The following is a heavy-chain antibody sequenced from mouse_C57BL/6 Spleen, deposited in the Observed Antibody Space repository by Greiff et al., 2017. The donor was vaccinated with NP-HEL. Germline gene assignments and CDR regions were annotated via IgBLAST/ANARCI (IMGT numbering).Heavy chain of an antibody. CDR3: ARAAFDVGYCWYFDV. CDR1: GYAFSSSW. Sequence: QVQLQQSGPELVKPGASVKISCKASGYAFSSSWMNWVKQRPGKGLEWIGRIYPGDGDTNYNGKFKGKATLTADKSSSTAYMQLSSLTSEDSAVYCCARAAFDVGYCWYFDVWGTGTTVTVSS. D-gene: IGHD2-3*01. V-gene: IGHV1-82*01. J-gene: IGHJ1*03. CDR2: IYPGDGDT.